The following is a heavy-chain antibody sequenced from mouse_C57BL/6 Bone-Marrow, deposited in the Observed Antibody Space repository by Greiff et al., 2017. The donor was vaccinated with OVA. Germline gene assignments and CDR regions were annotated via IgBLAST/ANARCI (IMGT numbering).Heavy chain of an antibody. CDR1: GFTFSSYA. V-gene: IGHV5-4*03. CDR3: ARGHLLKVFDY. Sequence: DVKLVESGGGLVKPGGSLKLSCAASGFTFSSYAMSWVRQTPEKRLEWVATISDGGSYTYYPDNVKGRFTISRDNAKNNRYLQMSHLKSEDTAMYYCARGHLLKVFDYWGQGTTLTVSS. J-gene: IGHJ2*01. CDR2: ISDGGSYT. D-gene: IGHD2-1*01.